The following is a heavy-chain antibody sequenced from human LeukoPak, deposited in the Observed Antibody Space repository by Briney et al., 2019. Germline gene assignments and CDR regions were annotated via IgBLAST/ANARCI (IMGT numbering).Heavy chain of an antibody. CDR1: GGTFSSYA. V-gene: IGHV1-69*04. CDR2: IIPILGIA. D-gene: IGHD5-18*01. Sequence: ASVKVSCKASGGTFSSYAISWVRQAPGQGLEWMGRIIPILGIANYAQKFQGRVTITADKSTSTAYMELSSLRSEDTAVYYCARDAPRRRGYSYGYGAFDIWGQGTMVTVSS. CDR3: ARDAPRRRGYSYGYGAFDI. J-gene: IGHJ3*02.